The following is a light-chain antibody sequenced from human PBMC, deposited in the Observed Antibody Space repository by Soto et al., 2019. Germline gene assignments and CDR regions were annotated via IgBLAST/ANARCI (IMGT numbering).Light chain of an antibody. CDR2: AAS. V-gene: IGKV1-39*01. J-gene: IGKJ1*01. Sequence: DIQMTQSPSSLSASVGDSVTITCRASQTISNYLNWYQQKPGKAPKLLIYAASSLQSGVPSRFSGSGSGTDFTLTITSLQPADFATYYCQQSYSTPWTFGQGTKVEIK. CDR1: QTISNY. CDR3: QQSYSTPWT.